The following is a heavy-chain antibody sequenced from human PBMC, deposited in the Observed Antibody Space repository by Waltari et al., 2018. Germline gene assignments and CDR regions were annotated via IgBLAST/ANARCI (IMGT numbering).Heavy chain of an antibody. V-gene: IGHV1-69*10. J-gene: IGHJ6*02. CDR3: ARHFSVAGTAYYYYYGMDV. CDR2: IIPILGIA. CDR1: GGTFSRYA. Sequence: QVQLVQSGAEVKKPGSSVKVSCKASGGTFSRYAISWVRQAPGHGPEWMGGIIPILGIANYAQKFQGRVTITADKSTSTAYMGLSSLRSEDTAVYYCARHFSVAGTAYYYYYGMDVWGQGTTVTVSS. D-gene: IGHD6-19*01.